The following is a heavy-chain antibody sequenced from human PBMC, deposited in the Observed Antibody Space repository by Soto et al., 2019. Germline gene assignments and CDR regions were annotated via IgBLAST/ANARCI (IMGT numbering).Heavy chain of an antibody. CDR1: GGSFSGYY. CDR2: INHSGST. J-gene: IGHJ6*02. Sequence: QVQLQQWGAGLLKPSETLSLTCAVYGGSFSGYYWSWIRQPPGKGLEWIGEINHSGSTNYNPSLKSRVTISVDTSKNQFSLKLSSVTAADTAVYYCASVVAAARTLMSLGYYYYGMDVWGQGTTVTVSS. V-gene: IGHV4-34*01. CDR3: ASVVAAARTLMSLGYYYYGMDV. D-gene: IGHD6-13*01.